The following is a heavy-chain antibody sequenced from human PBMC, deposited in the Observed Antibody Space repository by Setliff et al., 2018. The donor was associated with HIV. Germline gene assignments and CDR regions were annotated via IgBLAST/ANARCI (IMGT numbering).Heavy chain of an antibody. Sequence: PSETLSLTCTVSGGSISSGSYYWSWIRQPPGKGLEWIASIYHSGNTYYMPSLQSRVTISVDMSKNQFSLKLNSVTAADTAVYYCAREPISYRDFVVVAAAFDIWGQGTMVTVSS. D-gene: IGHD2-15*01. CDR1: GGSISSGSYY. J-gene: IGHJ3*02. CDR3: AREPISYRDFVVVAAAFDI. V-gene: IGHV4-39*02. CDR2: IYHSGNT.